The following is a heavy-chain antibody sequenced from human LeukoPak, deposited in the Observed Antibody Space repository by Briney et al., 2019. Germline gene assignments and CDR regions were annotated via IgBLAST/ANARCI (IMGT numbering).Heavy chain of an antibody. J-gene: IGHJ4*02. CDR3: ARGRNHPKYYDILTGYWTADY. V-gene: IGHV3-7*01. Sequence: GGSLRLSCAASGFTFSSYWMSWVRQAPGKGLEWVANIKQDGSEKYYVDSVKGRFTISRDNAKNSLYLQMNSLRAEDTAVYYCARGRNHPKYYDILTGYWTADYWGQGTLVTVSS. CDR1: GFTFSSYW. D-gene: IGHD3-9*01. CDR2: IKQDGSEK.